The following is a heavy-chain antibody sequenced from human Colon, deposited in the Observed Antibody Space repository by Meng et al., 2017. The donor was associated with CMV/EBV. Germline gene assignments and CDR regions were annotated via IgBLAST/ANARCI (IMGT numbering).Heavy chain of an antibody. CDR3: VRESQSGSYIYLQH. CDR2: ISAYTGDT. J-gene: IGHJ1*01. D-gene: IGHD1-26*01. CDR1: GYTFTNYG. V-gene: IGHV1-18*01. Sequence: VQRVQSGAEVKKPGASAKVFCKASGYTFTNYGISWVRQAPGQGLEWMGWISAYTGDTYYAQKFQGRVTMTTDTSTSTAYMELRSLRSDDTAVYYCVRESQSGSYIYLQHWGQGTLVTVSS.